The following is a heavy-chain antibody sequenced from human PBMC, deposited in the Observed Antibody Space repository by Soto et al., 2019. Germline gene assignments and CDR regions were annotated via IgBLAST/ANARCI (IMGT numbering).Heavy chain of an antibody. CDR2: INWNGGRI. J-gene: IGHJ4*02. CDR3: ARGPHQRSNWYYFDY. D-gene: IGHD2-2*01. CDR1: GFPFDDYS. Sequence: GGSLRLSCAASGFPFDDYSMSWVRQAPGKGLEWVSAINWNGGRIGYGDSVKGRFTISRDNAKNSLYLEMDSLRAEDTACYYCARGPHQRSNWYYFDYWGQGTLVTVSS. V-gene: IGHV3-20*04.